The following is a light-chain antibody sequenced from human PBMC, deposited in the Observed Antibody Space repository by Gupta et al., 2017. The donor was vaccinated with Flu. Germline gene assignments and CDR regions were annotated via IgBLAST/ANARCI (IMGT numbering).Light chain of an antibody. CDR3: HQYLNSLE. Sequence: DIVLTQSPGTLSLSPGERATLSCRASQTVSSPYLAWYQQKPGQAPRLLIYGASNRATGVPDRFGGSGSGTDFTLTIRRLEPEDFAVYYCHQYLNSLEFGQGPKVEIK. CDR2: GAS. CDR1: QTVSSPY. J-gene: IGKJ1*01. V-gene: IGKV3-20*01.